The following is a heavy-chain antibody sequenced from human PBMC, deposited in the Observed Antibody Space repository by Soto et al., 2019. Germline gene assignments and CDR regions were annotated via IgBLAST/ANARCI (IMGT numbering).Heavy chain of an antibody. CDR3: ARGVPAARYYYYYYMDV. Sequence: GASVKVSCKAAGYTFTSYDINWVRQATGQGLEWMGWMNPNSGNTGYAQKFQGRVTMTRNTSISTAYMELSSLRSEDTAVYYCARGVPAARYYYYYYMDVWGKGTTVTVSS. CDR1: GYTFTSYD. D-gene: IGHD2-2*01. CDR2: MNPNSGNT. V-gene: IGHV1-8*01. J-gene: IGHJ6*03.